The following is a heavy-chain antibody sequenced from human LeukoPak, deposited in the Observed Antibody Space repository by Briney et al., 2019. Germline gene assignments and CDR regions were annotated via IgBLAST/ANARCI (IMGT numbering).Heavy chain of an antibody. V-gene: IGHV3-30*02. Sequence: HPGGSLRLSCAASGFTFSSYGLHWVRQAPGKGLEWVAFIRYDGSNKYYADSVKGRFTISRDNSKNTLYLQMNSLRAEDTAVYYCAKGRSPITMIVVVAEPFDYWGQGTLVTVSS. J-gene: IGHJ4*02. D-gene: IGHD3-22*01. CDR3: AKGRSPITMIVVVAEPFDY. CDR2: IRYDGSNK. CDR1: GFTFSSYG.